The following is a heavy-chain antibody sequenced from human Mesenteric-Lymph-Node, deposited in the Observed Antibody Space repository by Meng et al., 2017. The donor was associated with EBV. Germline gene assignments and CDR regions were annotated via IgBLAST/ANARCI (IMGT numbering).Heavy chain of an antibody. V-gene: IGHV4-34*01. CDR3: ASSKEAYDYVWGSYFY. D-gene: IGHD3-16*01. CDR1: GWSFSGYY. Sequence: QVPLQQWGAGLLKPSATLSLTCAVYGWSFSGYYWSWIRQPPGKGLEWIGEINHSGSTNYNPSLKSRVTISVDTSKNQFSLKLSSVTAADTAVYYCASSKEAYDYVWGSYFYWGQGTLVTVSS. J-gene: IGHJ4*02. CDR2: INHSGST.